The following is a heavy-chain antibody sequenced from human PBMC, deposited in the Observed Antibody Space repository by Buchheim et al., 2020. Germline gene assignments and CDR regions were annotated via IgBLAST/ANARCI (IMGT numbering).Heavy chain of an antibody. Sequence: QVQLVQSGAEVKKPGASVKVSCKASGYTFTSYDINWVQQATGQGLEWMGWMNPNSGNTGYAQKFQGRVTMTRNTSISTAYMELSSLRSEDTAVYYCASPVGATGAQYYYYYGMDVWGQGTT. J-gene: IGHJ6*02. D-gene: IGHD1-26*01. CDR2: MNPNSGNT. CDR1: GYTFTSYD. V-gene: IGHV1-8*01. CDR3: ASPVGATGAQYYYYYGMDV.